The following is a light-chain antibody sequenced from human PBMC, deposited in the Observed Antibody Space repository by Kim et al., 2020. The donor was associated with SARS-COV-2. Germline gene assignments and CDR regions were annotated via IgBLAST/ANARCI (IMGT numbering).Light chain of an antibody. CDR1: QDIRND. CDR3: LQHNTYPIT. CDR2: GAS. V-gene: IGKV1-17*01. J-gene: IGKJ5*01. Sequence: ASVGDSLTLTFRASQDIRNDLGWYQQNPGRAPNRLFYGASSLQSGVPSRFSGSGSGTEFTLTLSSLQPEDFATYFCLQHNTYPITFGQGTRLEI.